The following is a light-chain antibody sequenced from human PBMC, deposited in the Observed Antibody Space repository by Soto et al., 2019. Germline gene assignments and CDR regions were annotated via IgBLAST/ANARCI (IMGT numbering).Light chain of an antibody. J-gene: IGLJ1*01. CDR1: SSTIGSNT. CDR3: AAWDDSLNGPV. V-gene: IGLV1-44*01. Sequence: QSVLTQPPSASGTPGQRVTISCSGSSSTIGSNTVNWYQQLPGTAPKLLIYNNIQRPSGVPDRFSGSKSGTSASLAISGLQSEDEADYYCAAWDDSLNGPVFGTGTKLTVL. CDR2: NNI.